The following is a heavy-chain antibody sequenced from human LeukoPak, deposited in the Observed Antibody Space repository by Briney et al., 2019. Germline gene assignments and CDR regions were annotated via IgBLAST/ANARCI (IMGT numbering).Heavy chain of an antibody. CDR3: AKDSSAWACDY. CDR1: GLSFSSYA. V-gene: IGHV3-30*02. J-gene: IGHJ4*02. Sequence: GGSLRLSCAVSGLSFSSYAIHWVRQAPGKGLEWVAFIRRDGSDKYYADSVKGRFTISRDNSKNTIYLQMNSLRAEDTALYYCAKDSSAWACDYWGQGTLVTVSS. D-gene: IGHD6-19*01. CDR2: IRRDGSDK.